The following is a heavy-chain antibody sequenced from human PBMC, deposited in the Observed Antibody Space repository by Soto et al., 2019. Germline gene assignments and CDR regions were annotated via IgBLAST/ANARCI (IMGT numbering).Heavy chain of an antibody. D-gene: IGHD1-26*01. CDR3: ARGGGSYYPWDY. CDR1: GGSISSYY. CDR2: IYYSGNT. J-gene: IGHJ4*02. Sequence: QVQLQESGPGLVKPSETLSLTCTVSGGSISSYYWSWIRQPPGKGLEWIGYIYYSGNTNYNPSLKSRVTISVDPSKNQFSLKLSSVTAADTAVYYCARGGGSYYPWDYWGQGTPVTVSS. V-gene: IGHV4-59*01.